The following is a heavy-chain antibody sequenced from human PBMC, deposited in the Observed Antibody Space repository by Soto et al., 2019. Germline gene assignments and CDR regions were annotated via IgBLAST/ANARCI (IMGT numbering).Heavy chain of an antibody. CDR1: GFTFSTYA. D-gene: IGHD5-12*01. CDR2: IDNSGGIT. Sequence: GGSLRLSCAASGFTFSTYAMSWVRQAPGKGLEWVSTIDNSGGITYYADSVKGRFTISRDNSKNTLYLQMNSLRAEDTAVYYCARDGGCRDGYTVGCNWFDPWGQGTLVTVSS. CDR3: ARDGGCRDGYTVGCNWFDP. V-gene: IGHV3-23*01. J-gene: IGHJ5*02.